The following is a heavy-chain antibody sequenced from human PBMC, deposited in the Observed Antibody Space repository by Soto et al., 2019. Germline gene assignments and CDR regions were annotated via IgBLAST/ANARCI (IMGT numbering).Heavy chain of an antibody. CDR2: IRSKANSYAT. CDR3: TRHTDLGFDGRFHYYYYMDV. Sequence: GGSLRLSCAASGFTFSGSAMHWVRQASGKGLEWVGRIRSKANSYATAYAASVKGRFTISRDDSKNTAYLQMNSLKTEDTAVYYCTRHTDLGFDGRFHYYYYMDVWGKGTTVTVSS. D-gene: IGHD7-27*01. J-gene: IGHJ6*03. CDR1: GFTFSGSA. V-gene: IGHV3-73*01.